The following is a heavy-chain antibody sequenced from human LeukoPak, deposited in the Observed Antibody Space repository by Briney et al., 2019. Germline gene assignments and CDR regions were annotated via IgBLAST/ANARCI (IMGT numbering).Heavy chain of an antibody. J-gene: IGHJ4*02. CDR1: GFTFSSFW. D-gene: IGHD3-3*01. CDR3: TRVFGGYDVSDY. V-gene: IGHV3-7*03. Sequence: PGGSLRLSCAASGFTFSSFWMSWVRQAPGKGLEWVANIKKDGSQKYYVDSVEGRFTISRDNAKNSLYPQMDSLRVDDTAVYYCTRVFGGYDVSDYWGQGTLVTVSS. CDR2: IKKDGSQK.